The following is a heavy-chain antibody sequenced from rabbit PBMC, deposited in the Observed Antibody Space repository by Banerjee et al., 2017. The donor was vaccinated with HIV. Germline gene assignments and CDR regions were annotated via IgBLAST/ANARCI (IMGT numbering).Heavy chain of an antibody. CDR2: IYTTDGST. CDR3: VRAHASSSGYYTYLYL. D-gene: IGHD1-1*01. J-gene: IGHJ4*01. V-gene: IGHV1S47*01. Sequence: EESGGDLVKPGASLTLTCKASGFDFSSNAECWVRQAPGKGPEWIACIYTTDGSTYYANWVNGRFTISRENTQNTVSLQMNSLTAADTATYFCVRAHASSSGYYTYLYLWGQGTLVTVS. CDR1: GFDFSSNA.